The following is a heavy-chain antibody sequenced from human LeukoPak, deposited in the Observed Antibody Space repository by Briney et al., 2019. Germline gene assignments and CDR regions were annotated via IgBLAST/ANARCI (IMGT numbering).Heavy chain of an antibody. D-gene: IGHD6-19*01. CDR3: GSGWYLVDY. CDR2: INSDGSST. CDR1: GFTFSNYW. V-gene: IGHV3-74*01. Sequence: GGSLRLSCAASGFTFSNYWMHWVRQVPGKGLVWVSRINSDGSSTNYADSVKGRFTISRDNAKNTLYPQMNSLRAEDTAVYYCGSGWYLVDYWGQGTLVTVSS. J-gene: IGHJ4*02.